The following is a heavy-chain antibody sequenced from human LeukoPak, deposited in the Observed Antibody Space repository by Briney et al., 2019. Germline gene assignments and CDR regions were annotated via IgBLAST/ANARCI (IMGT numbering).Heavy chain of an antibody. CDR2: MNPNSGNT. J-gene: IGHJ4*02. CDR1: GYTFTSYD. Sequence: GASVKVSCKASGYTFTSYDINWVRQATGQGLEWMGWMNPNSGNTGYAQKFQGRVTMTRNTSISTAYMELSSLRSEDTAVYYCARGSNSRGSKIAAAGSLCDYWGQGTLVTVSS. V-gene: IGHV1-8*01. D-gene: IGHD6-13*01. CDR3: ARGSNSRGSKIAAAGSLCDY.